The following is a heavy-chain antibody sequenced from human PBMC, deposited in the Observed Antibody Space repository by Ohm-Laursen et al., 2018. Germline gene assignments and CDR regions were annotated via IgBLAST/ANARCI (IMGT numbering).Heavy chain of an antibody. V-gene: IGHV3-23*01. CDR3: AKAGPYYLDY. J-gene: IGHJ4*02. CDR2: ISDSGGNT. CDR1: GFSFSSYA. Sequence: SLRLSCAASGFSFSSYAMSWVRQAPGKGLEWVSGISDSGGNTYYADSVKGRFTLSRDNSKNTLYLQMDSLRADDTAVYYCAKAGPYYLDYWGQGTLVTVSS.